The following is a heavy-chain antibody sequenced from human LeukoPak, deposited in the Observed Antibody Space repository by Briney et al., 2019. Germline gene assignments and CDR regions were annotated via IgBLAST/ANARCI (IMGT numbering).Heavy chain of an antibody. CDR3: VRDMSGKYSFDY. CDR2: IHHNGEMT. V-gene: IGHV3-64D*06. J-gene: IGHJ4*02. D-gene: IGHD1-26*01. Sequence: GGSLRLSCAASGFTLTWHVMHWVRQAPGKALEYVSFIHHNGEMTSYAESVRGRFTGSRDNSKNTLFLELSRLRTDATAVYYCVRDMSGKYSFDYWGQGTLVIVSP. CDR1: GFTLTWHV.